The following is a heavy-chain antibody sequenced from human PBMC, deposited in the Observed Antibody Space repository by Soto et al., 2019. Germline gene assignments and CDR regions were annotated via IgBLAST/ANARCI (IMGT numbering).Heavy chain of an antibody. CDR3: TKDPRITIFGVVSIADWYFDL. Sequence: EVQLVESGGGLVQPGRSLRLSCAASGFTFDDYAMHWVRQAPGKGLGWVSGISWNSGSIAYADSVKGGFTISRDNAKNALYLQMTMLRAEDTALYYCTKDPRITIFGVVSIADWYFDLWGRGTLVTVSS. V-gene: IGHV3-9*01. D-gene: IGHD3-3*01. CDR2: ISWNSGSI. CDR1: GFTFDDYA. J-gene: IGHJ2*01.